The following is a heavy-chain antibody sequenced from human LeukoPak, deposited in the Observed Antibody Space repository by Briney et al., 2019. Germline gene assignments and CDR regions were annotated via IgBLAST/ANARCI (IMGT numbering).Heavy chain of an antibody. Sequence: GGSLRLSCAASGFSFSDYYMSWIRQAPGKGLEWVSYISSSGTTISYADSVKGRFTISRDNAKNSLYLQMSSLRADDTAVYYCARLSEMLRGPEVIYYFDYWGQGNLVTVSS. D-gene: IGHD3-10*01. CDR3: ARLSEMLRGPEVIYYFDY. V-gene: IGHV3-11*04. CDR1: GFSFSDYY. J-gene: IGHJ4*02. CDR2: ISSSGTTI.